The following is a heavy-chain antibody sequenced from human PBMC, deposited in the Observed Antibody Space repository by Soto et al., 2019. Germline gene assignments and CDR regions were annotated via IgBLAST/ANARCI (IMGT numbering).Heavy chain of an antibody. D-gene: IGHD6-13*01. CDR2: IDHSGST. Sequence: QLQLQESGSGLVKPSQTLSLTCAVSGGSISSGGYSWCWIRQPPGKGLEWIGYIDHSGSTYSNPYLKTGVTISLDSSNNQFSQKLMSVTAANTDVYYGGRGGELSWLGFDYSGQGTLVTASS. CDR3: GRGGELSWLGFDY. CDR1: GGSISSGGYS. V-gene: IGHV4-30-2*01. J-gene: IGHJ4*02.